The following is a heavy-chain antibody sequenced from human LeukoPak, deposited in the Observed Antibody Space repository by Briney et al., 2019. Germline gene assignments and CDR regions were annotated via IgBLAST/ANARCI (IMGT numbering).Heavy chain of an antibody. D-gene: IGHD4-11*01. CDR1: GGSFSGYY. CDR2: IYYSGST. CDR3: ARYGAVIYYFGY. V-gene: IGHV4-31*11. Sequence: SETLSLTCALYGGSFSGYYWSWIRQHPGKDLEWIGYIYYSGSTYYNPSLKSRVTISVDTSKNQFSLKLSSVTAADTAVYYCARYGAVIYYFGYWGQGTLVTVSS. J-gene: IGHJ4*02.